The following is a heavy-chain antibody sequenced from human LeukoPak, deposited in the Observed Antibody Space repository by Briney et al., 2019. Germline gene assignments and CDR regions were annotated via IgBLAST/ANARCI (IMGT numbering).Heavy chain of an antibody. D-gene: IGHD2-15*01. J-gene: IGHJ4*02. CDR3: ARGGGYCSGGSCYGIDY. CDR2: ISSSSSTI. Sequence: GGSLRLSCAASGFTFSSYSMNWVRQAPGKGLEWVSYISSSSSTIYYADSVKGGFTISRDNSKNTLYLQMGSLRAEDMAVYYCARGGGYCSGGSCYGIDYWGQGTLVTVSS. CDR1: GFTFSSYS. V-gene: IGHV3-48*01.